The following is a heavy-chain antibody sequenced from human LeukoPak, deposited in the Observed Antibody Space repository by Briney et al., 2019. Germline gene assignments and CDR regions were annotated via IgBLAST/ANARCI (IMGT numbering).Heavy chain of an antibody. D-gene: IGHD3-22*01. V-gene: IGHV3-33*01. J-gene: IGHJ3*02. CDR3: ARGNHDSSGYAFDI. Sequence: PGRSLRLSCAASGFSFTSYGMHWVRQAPGKGLEGVAYIWYDGSNKYHGDSVKGRFTISRDNSKNTLDLQMNSLRAEDTAVYYCARGNHDSSGYAFDIWGQGTMVTVSS. CDR1: GFSFTSYG. CDR2: IWYDGSNK.